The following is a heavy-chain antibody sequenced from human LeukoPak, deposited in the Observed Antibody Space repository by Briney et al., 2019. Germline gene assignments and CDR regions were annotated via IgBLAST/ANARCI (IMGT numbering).Heavy chain of an antibody. CDR2: ISGSGGAT. J-gene: IGHJ4*02. CDR1: GFTVNSYA. CDR3: ARPYYDYASTPGEFDY. D-gene: IGHD3-16*01. Sequence: GGSLRLSCAASGFTVNSYAMSWVRQAPGKGLEWVSAISGSGGATYYADSVKGRFTISRDNSKNTLYLQMRSLRVEDMAIYYCARPYYDYASTPGEFDYWGQGTLVTVSS. V-gene: IGHV3-23*01.